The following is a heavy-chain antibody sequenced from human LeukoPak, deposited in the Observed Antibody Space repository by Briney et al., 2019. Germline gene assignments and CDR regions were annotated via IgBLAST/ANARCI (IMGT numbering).Heavy chain of an antibody. Sequence: PGGSLRLSCAASGFTFSSYTVAWVRQAPGKGLEWLSGISGRGGITYYADSVKSRFTISRDDSKDTLYLQMNSLRPEDTAKYFCAKDFVHFDSRGYYFDYWGRGTVVTVSS. CDR1: GFTFSSYT. CDR2: ISGRGGIT. J-gene: IGHJ4*02. V-gene: IGHV3-23*01. CDR3: AKDFVHFDSRGYYFDY. D-gene: IGHD3-9*01.